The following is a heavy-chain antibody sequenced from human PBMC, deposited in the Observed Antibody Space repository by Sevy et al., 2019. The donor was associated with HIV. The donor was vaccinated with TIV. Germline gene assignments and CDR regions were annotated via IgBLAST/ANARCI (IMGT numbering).Heavy chain of an antibody. J-gene: IGHJ6*02. V-gene: IGHV3-21*01. CDR3: ASAVGYCSSTSCYDSYYYYYGMDV. CDR1: GFTFSSYS. D-gene: IGHD2-2*01. Sequence: GGSLRLSCAASGFTFSSYSMNWVRQAPGKGLEWVSSISSSSSYIYYADSVKGRFTISRDNAKNSLDLQMNSLRAEDTAVYYCASAVGYCSSTSCYDSYYYYYGMDVWGQGTTVTVSS. CDR2: ISSSSSYI.